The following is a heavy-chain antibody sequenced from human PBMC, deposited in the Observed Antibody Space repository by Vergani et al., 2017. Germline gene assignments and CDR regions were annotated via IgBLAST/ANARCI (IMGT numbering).Heavy chain of an antibody. CDR1: GGSISSGDYY. D-gene: IGHD3-10*01. J-gene: IGHJ5*02. Sequence: QVQLQESGPGLVKPSQTLSLTCTVSGGSISSGDYYWSWIRQPPGKGLEWIGYIYYSGSTYYNPSLKSRVTISVDTSKNQFSLKLSSVTAADTAVYYCARVEALWFGDGVFDPWGQGTLVTVSS. V-gene: IGHV4-30-4*01. CDR3: ARVEALWFGDGVFDP. CDR2: IYYSGST.